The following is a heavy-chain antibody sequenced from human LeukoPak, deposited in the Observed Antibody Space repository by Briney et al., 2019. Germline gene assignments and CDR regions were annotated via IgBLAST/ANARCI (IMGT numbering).Heavy chain of an antibody. CDR2: IYYSGST. J-gene: IGHJ4*02. V-gene: IGHV4-59*12. CDR1: GGSISSYY. D-gene: IGHD3-10*01. Sequence: SETLSLTCIVSGGSISSYYWSWIRQPPGKGLEWIGYIYYSGSTNYNPSLKSRVTMSIDTSKNQFSLKLSSITAADTAVYYCARDAKYYYGSRTYFFFEYWGQGTPLTVSS. CDR3: ARDAKYYYGSRTYFFFEY.